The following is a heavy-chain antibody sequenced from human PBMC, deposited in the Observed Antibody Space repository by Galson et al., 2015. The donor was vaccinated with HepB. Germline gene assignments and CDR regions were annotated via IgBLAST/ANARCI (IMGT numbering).Heavy chain of an antibody. CDR1: GFTFSSYG. Sequence: SLRLSCAASGFTFSSYGMHWVRQAPGKGLEWVAVIWYDGSNKYYADSVKGRFTISRDNSKNTLYLQMNSLRAEDTAVYYCARDGGTVTTQYYFDYWGQGTLVTVSS. CDR3: ARDGGTVTTQYYFDY. V-gene: IGHV3-33*08. D-gene: IGHD4-17*01. J-gene: IGHJ4*02. CDR2: IWYDGSNK.